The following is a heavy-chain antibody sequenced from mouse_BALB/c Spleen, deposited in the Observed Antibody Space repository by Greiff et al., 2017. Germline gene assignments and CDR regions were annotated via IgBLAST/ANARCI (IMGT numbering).Heavy chain of an antibody. CDR3: ARSYRYGSWFAY. D-gene: IGHD2-14*01. Sequence: EVKLMESGAELVKPGASVKLSCTASGFNIKDTYMHWVKQRPEQGLEWIGRIDPANGNTKYDPKFQGKATITADTSSNTAYLQLSSLTSEDTAVYYCARSYRYGSWFAYWGQGTLVTVSA. CDR1: GFNIKDTY. J-gene: IGHJ3*01. CDR2: IDPANGNT. V-gene: IGHV14-3*02.